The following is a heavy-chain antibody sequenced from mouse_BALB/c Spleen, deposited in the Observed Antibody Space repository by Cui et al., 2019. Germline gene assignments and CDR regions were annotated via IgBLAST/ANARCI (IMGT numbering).Heavy chain of an antibody. V-gene: IGHV1-72*01. J-gene: IGHJ2*01. CDR3: ARYDYYGSSYFDY. CDR2: IDPNSGGT. CDR1: GYTFTSYW. D-gene: IGHD1-1*01. Sequence: VNLQQTWAELVKPGDSAALSCKASGYTFTSYWMHWVKQRPGRGLEWIGRIDPNSGGTKYNEKFKSKATLTVDKPSSTAYMQLSSLTSEDSAVYYCARYDYYGSSYFDYWGQGTTLTVSS.